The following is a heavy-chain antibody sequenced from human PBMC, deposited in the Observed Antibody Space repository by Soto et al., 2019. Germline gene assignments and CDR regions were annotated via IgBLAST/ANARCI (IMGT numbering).Heavy chain of an antibody. CDR3: AREVGGDRKAFDI. CDR2: INANSGAA. Sequence: QVQLVQSGAEVKKPGASVKVSCKASGYTFADHYMHWVRQAPGQALAFMGCINANSGAASYAQRFQGRATITRDTSVSTVYMDLSRLTSDDTAIYYCAREVGGDRKAFDIWGQGTMVTVSS. CDR1: GYTFADHY. J-gene: IGHJ3*02. D-gene: IGHD2-21*01. V-gene: IGHV1-2*02.